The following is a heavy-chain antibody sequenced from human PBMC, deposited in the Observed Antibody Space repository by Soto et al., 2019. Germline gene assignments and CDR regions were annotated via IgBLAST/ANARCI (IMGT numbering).Heavy chain of an antibody. CDR3: DRLTGDPDY. V-gene: IGHV4-30-2*01. J-gene: IGHJ4*02. Sequence: QLQLQSSGSGLVNPSQTLSLTCADYGGAISRGYSWSWIRQAPGKGLEWICYMYHAGSTYYNPSLKSRVPISVDSSKSQFSLSLNSVTAADTAVYACDRLTGDPDYCGQRTLVTVSS. CDR2: MYHAGST. D-gene: IGHD7-27*01. CDR1: GGAISRGYS.